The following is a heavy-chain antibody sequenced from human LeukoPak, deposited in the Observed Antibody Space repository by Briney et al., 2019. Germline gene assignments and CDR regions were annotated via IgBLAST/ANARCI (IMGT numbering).Heavy chain of an antibody. Sequence: QPGGSLRLSCAASGFTVSSNYMSWVRQAPGKGLEWVSGIYSGGSTYYADSVKGRFTISRDNSKNTLYLQMNSLRAEDTAVYYCARDPLTMVRGVYYYYGMDVWGQGTTVTVSS. CDR1: GFTVSSNY. CDR2: IYSGGST. CDR3: ARDPLTMVRGVYYYYGMDV. J-gene: IGHJ6*02. V-gene: IGHV3-66*01. D-gene: IGHD3-10*01.